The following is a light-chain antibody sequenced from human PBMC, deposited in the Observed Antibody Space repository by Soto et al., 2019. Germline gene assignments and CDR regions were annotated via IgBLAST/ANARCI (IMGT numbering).Light chain of an antibody. CDR3: QQYNSYPLT. J-gene: IGKJ1*01. Sequence: DIQMTQSPSTVSASVGDRVTITCRASQSISTWLAWYQQKPGKAPKFLMFKASSLESGVPSRFRGSGSGTEFTLTISSLQPDDFATYYCQQYNSYPLTFGQGTKVDIK. CDR2: KAS. V-gene: IGKV1-5*03. CDR1: QSISTW.